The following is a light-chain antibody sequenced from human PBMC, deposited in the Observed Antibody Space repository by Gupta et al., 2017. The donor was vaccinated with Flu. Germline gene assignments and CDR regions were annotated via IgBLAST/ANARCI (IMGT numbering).Light chain of an antibody. Sequence: EIVLTQSPGTLSLSPGERATLSCRASQSVRNNYLAWYQQGPGQPPRLLIYCASIRITGIPDRFSGSGSGTDFTLTISRLEPEDFAVYYCQHYDDSPTFGQGTKVEIE. CDR1: QSVRNNY. CDR3: QHYDDSPT. CDR2: CAS. J-gene: IGKJ1*01. V-gene: IGKV3-20*01.